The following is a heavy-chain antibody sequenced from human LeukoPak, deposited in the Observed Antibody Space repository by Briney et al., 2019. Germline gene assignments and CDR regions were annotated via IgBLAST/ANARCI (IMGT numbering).Heavy chain of an antibody. D-gene: IGHD2-15*01. J-gene: IGHJ4*02. CDR1: GYTFTGYY. CDR2: INPNSGGT. Sequence: GASVKVSCKASGYTFTGYYMHWVRQAPGQGLEWMGWINPNSGGTNYAQKFQGRVTMTRDTSISTAYMELSRLRSDDTAVYYCASGYCSGGSCYSYFDYWGQGTLVTVSS. CDR3: ASGYCSGGSCYSYFDY. V-gene: IGHV1-2*02.